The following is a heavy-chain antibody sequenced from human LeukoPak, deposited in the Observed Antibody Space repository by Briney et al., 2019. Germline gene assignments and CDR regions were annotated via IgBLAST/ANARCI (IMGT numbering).Heavy chain of an antibody. CDR3: ARDLRGQWRGNNWFDP. D-gene: IGHD6-19*01. Sequence: SVKVSCKASGGTFSSYAISWVRQAPGQGLEWMGRIIPILGIANYAQKFQGRVTITADKSTSTAYMELSSLRSEDTAVYYCARDLRGQWRGNNWFDPWGQGTTVTVSS. V-gene: IGHV1-69*04. CDR1: GGTFSSYA. J-gene: IGHJ5*01. CDR2: IIPILGIA.